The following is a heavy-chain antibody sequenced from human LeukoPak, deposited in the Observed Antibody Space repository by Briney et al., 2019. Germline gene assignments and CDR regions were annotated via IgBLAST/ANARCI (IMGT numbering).Heavy chain of an antibody. D-gene: IGHD4-17*01. CDR2: INHSGST. Sequence: SETLSLTCAVYGGSFSGYYWSWIRQPPGKGLERIGEINHSGSTNYNPSLKSRVTISVDTSKNQFSLKLSSVTAADTAVYYCAIGDDYGDYRPDYWGQGTLVTVSS. CDR1: GGSFSGYY. V-gene: IGHV4-34*01. J-gene: IGHJ4*02. CDR3: AIGDDYGDYRPDY.